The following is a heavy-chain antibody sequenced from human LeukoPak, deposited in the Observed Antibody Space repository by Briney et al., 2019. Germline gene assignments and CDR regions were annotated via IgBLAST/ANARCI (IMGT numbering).Heavy chain of an antibody. CDR2: INHSGST. CDR3: ARRARRRIVATIGGYVDYQDIFDY. J-gene: IGHJ4*02. V-gene: IGHV4-34*01. Sequence: SETLSLTCAVYGGSFSGYYWSWIRQPPGKGLEWIGEINHSGSTNYNPSLKSRVTISVDTSKNQFSLKLSSVTAADTAVYYCARRARRRIVATIGGYVDYQDIFDYWGQGTLVTVSS. CDR1: GGSFSGYY. D-gene: IGHD5-12*01.